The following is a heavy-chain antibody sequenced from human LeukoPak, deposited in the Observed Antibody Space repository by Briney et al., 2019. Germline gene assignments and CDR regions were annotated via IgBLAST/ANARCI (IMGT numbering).Heavy chain of an antibody. CDR3: AKDLNYVKYSSSRPPKDNWFDP. Sequence: PGGSLRLSCAASGFTFSGYVMHWVRQAPGKGLEWLAVISYDENNKYYADSVKGRFTISRDNSKNTLYLQMNSLRAEDTAVYYCAKDLNYVKYSSSRPPKDNWFDPWGQGTLVTVSS. J-gene: IGHJ5*02. D-gene: IGHD6-13*01. V-gene: IGHV3-30-3*01. CDR1: GFTFSGYV. CDR2: ISYDENNK.